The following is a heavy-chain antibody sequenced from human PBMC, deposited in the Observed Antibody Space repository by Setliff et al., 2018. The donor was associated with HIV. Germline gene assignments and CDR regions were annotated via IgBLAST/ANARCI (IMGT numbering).Heavy chain of an antibody. J-gene: IGHJ6*01. Sequence: SETLSLTCAVSGYSISSGCYWGWIRQPPGKGLEWIGSMYHTGSTYYSPSLNSRFTISVDTSKNQFSLKLRSVTAADTAVYYCARDNSYYGSGSHYWYGMDVWGQGTTVTVSS. CDR2: MYHTGST. CDR3: ARDNSYYGSGSHYWYGMDV. D-gene: IGHD3-10*01. V-gene: IGHV4-38-2*02. CDR1: GYSISSGCY.